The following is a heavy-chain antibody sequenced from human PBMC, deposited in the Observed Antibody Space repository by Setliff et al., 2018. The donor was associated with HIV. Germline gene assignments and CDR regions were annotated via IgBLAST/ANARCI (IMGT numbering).Heavy chain of an antibody. Sequence: RLSCAASGFTVSGNYMSWVRQAPGEGLEWVSVIYSGGSIFYADSVKGRFTISRDNSRNTLYLQMSSLRADDTAVYYCARVVVVIGSQDYFDYWGQGMLVTVSS. D-gene: IGHD2-21*01. CDR3: ARVVVVIGSQDYFDY. CDR2: IYSGGSI. J-gene: IGHJ4*02. CDR1: GFTVSGNY. V-gene: IGHV3-53*05.